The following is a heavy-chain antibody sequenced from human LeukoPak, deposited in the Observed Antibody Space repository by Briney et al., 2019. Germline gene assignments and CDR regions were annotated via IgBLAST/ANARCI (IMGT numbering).Heavy chain of an antibody. Sequence: ASVKVSCKASGYTFTGYYMHWVRQAPGHGLEWMGRINPNSGGTNYAQKFQGRVTMTRDTSISTAYMELSRLRSDDTAVYYCARIGYSYDHYYNYYMDVWGKGTTVTVSS. CDR3: ARIGYSYDHYYNYYMDV. D-gene: IGHD5-18*01. V-gene: IGHV1-2*06. J-gene: IGHJ6*03. CDR2: INPNSGGT. CDR1: GYTFTGYY.